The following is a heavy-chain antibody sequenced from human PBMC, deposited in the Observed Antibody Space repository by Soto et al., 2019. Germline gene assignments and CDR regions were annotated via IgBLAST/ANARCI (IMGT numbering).Heavy chain of an antibody. CDR2: IIPILGIA. V-gene: IGHV1-69*02. D-gene: IGHD3-10*01. J-gene: IGHJ6*03. CDR1: GGTFSSYT. Sequence: QVQLVQSGAEVKKPGSSVKVSCKASGGTFSSYTISWVRQAPGQGLEWMGRIIPILGIANYEQKFQGRVTITADKSTSTAYMELSSLRSEDTAVYYCARGDNNYYYMDVWGKGTTVTVSS. CDR3: ARGDNNYYYMDV.